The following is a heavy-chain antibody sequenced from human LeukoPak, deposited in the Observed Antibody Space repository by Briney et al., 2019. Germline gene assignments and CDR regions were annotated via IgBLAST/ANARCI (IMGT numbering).Heavy chain of an antibody. J-gene: IGHJ6*03. CDR3: AKNALMFSSGWYYYYYMDV. D-gene: IGHD6-19*01. CDR2: ISGSGGST. CDR1: GFTFSSYA. Sequence: TGGSLRLSCAASGFTFSSYAMSWVRQAPGKGLEWVSAISGSGGSTYYADSVKGRFTISRDNSKNTLYLQMNSLRAEDTAVYYCAKNALMFSSGWYYYYYMDVWGKGTTVTVSS. V-gene: IGHV3-23*01.